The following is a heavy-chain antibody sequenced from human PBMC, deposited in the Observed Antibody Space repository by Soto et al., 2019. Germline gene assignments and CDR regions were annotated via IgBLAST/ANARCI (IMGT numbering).Heavy chain of an antibody. CDR3: ARNGYSNGWYHFDY. D-gene: IGHD6-19*01. CDR2: IHHSGST. V-gene: IGHV4-4*02. Sequence: PSETLSLTCALSGNPIISSNWCSWVRQPPGKGLEWIGEIHHSGSTNYKSSLKSRVTISVDKSKNQFSLKLTSVTAADTAVYYCARNGYSNGWYHFDYWGQGILVTVS. J-gene: IGHJ4*02. CDR1: GNPIISSNW.